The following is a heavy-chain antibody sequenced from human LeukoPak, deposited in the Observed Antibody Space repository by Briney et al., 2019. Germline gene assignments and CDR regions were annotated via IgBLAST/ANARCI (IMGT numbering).Heavy chain of an antibody. CDR3: ARQPMGFDY. Sequence: SETLSLTCTVSGGSISSTSFYWGWIRQPPGKELEWIGTIYYSGSTYYNPSLNSRVTIFVDTSKNQFSLKLSSVTAADTAVYYCARQPMGFDYWGQGTLVTVSS. CDR2: IYYSGST. CDR1: GGSISSTSFY. D-gene: IGHD2-8*01. J-gene: IGHJ4*02. V-gene: IGHV4-39*01.